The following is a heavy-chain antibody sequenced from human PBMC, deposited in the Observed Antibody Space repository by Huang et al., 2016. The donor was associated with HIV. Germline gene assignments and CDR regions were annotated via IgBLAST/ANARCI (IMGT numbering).Heavy chain of an antibody. J-gene: IGHJ6*02. V-gene: IGHV3-7*01. CDR2: IKQDETEK. Sequence: VESGGRSVQPGGSIRLSCVGSTVTFGAYWMSWVRQPPGKGLEWVANIKQDETEKYYVESVKGRFNISRDNAKKVLFLEMDALRVEDTAIYFCATKTAGMDIWGQGTTVIVSS. CDR1: TVTFGAYW. CDR3: ATKTAGMDI.